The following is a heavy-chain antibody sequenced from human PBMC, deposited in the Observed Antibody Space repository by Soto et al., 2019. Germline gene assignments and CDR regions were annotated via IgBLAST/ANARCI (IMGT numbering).Heavy chain of an antibody. V-gene: IGHV5-51*01. D-gene: IGHD2-15*01. Sequence: GESLKISCKGSGYSFTSYWIGWVRQMPGKGLEWMGIIYPGDSDTRYSPSFQGQVTISADKSISTAYLQWSSLKASDTAMYYCASGSSLGQTAEYFQHWGQGTLVTVSS. CDR1: GYSFTSYW. CDR2: IYPGDSDT. J-gene: IGHJ1*01. CDR3: ASGSSLGQTAEYFQH.